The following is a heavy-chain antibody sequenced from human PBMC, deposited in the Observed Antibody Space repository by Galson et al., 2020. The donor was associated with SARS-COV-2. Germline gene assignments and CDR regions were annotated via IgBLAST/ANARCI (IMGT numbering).Heavy chain of an antibody. Sequence: GESLKISCSASGFTFSDHAMHWVRQAPGKGLEWVAQIFFDGSEKYYGDSVRGRFTVSRDSSKNTVYLQMNNLRVDDTAVYYFARDCQSSRGWAFDYCGQGTLLTVSS. D-gene: IGHD6-19*01. CDR1: GFTFSDHA. CDR2: IFFDGSEK. CDR3: ARDCQSSRGWAFDY. V-gene: IGHV3-33*01. J-gene: IGHJ4*02.